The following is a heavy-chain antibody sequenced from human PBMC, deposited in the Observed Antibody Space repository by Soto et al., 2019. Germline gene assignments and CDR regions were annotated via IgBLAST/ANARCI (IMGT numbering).Heavy chain of an antibody. V-gene: IGHV1-2*02. CDR3: ARDFSTSADGFDY. CDR1: EYTFTGSY. J-gene: IGHJ4*02. Sequence: QVQLVQSGAEVKKPGASVRVSCKASEYTFTGSYIHWVRQAPVQGLEWMGWINPKTGGTNYAQKFQGRVTLTRDTSINTASMELTRLRSDDTAVYFCARDFSTSADGFDYWGQGTLVTVSS. CDR2: INPKTGGT. D-gene: IGHD6-13*01.